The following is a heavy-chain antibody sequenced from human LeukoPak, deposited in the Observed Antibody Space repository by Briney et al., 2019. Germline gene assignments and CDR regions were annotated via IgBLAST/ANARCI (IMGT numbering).Heavy chain of an antibody. CDR3: ARENSSGWYGDWFDP. CDR2: IIPIFGTA. V-gene: IGHV1-69*05. Sequence: AVKVSCKASGGTFSSYAISWVRQAPGQGLEGMGGIIPIFGTANYAQKFQGRVTITTDESTSTAYMELSSLRSEDTAVYYCARENSSGWYGDWFDPWGQGPLVTVSS. D-gene: IGHD6-19*01. J-gene: IGHJ5*02. CDR1: GGTFSSYA.